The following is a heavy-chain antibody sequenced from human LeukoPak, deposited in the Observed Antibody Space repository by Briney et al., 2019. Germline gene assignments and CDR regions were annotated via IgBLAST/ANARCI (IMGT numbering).Heavy chain of an antibody. V-gene: IGHV3-21*01. J-gene: IGHJ4*02. CDR2: ISSSSSYI. Sequence: GGSLRLSCAASGFSFSDFGMHWIRQAPGKGLEWVSSISSSSSYIYYADSVKGRFTISRDNAKNSLYLQMNSLRAEDTAVYYCARDHTPYWGQGTLVTVSS. CDR3: ARDHTPY. CDR1: GFSFSDFG.